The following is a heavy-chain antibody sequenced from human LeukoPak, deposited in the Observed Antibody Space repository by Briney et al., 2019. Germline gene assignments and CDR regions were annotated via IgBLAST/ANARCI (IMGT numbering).Heavy chain of an antibody. CDR2: IYYSGST. D-gene: IGHD6-13*01. V-gene: IGHV4-39*01. J-gene: IGHJ4*02. CDR1: GGSISSSSYY. Sequence: SETLSLTCTVSGGSISSSSYYWGWIRQPPGKGLEWIGSIYYSGSTYYNPSLKSRVTISVDTSKNQFSLKLSSVTAADTAVYYCARRYSSSWYRNYYFDYWGQGTLVTVSS. CDR3: ARRYSSSWYRNYYFDY.